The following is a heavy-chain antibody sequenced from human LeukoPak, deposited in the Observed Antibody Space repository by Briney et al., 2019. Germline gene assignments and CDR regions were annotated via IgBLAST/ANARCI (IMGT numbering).Heavy chain of an antibody. J-gene: IGHJ4*02. Sequence: PGGSLRLSCAASGFTLSSYNMNWVRQAPGKGLEWVSFISSSSYIHYADSVKGRFAISRDNAKNSLYLQMNSLRAEDTAVYYCARQYCGRSSRYFDYWGQGTLVTVSS. CDR1: GFTLSSYN. D-gene: IGHD2-21*01. CDR3: ARQYCGRSSRYFDY. V-gene: IGHV3-21*01. CDR2: ISSSSYI.